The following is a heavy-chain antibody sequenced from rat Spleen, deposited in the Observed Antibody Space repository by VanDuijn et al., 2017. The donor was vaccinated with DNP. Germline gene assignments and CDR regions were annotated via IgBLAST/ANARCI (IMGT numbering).Heavy chain of an antibody. J-gene: IGHJ2*01. CDR2: IIYGGSRT. CDR1: GFTFSDYN. V-gene: IGHV5S10*01. CDR3: ATPPFDY. Sequence: EVQLLESGGGLVQPGRSLKLSCAASGFTFSDYNMAWVRQAPKKGLEWVATIIYGGSRTYYRDSVKGRFTISRDNAKSTLYLQMDSLRSEDTATYYCATPPFDYWGQGVMVTVSS.